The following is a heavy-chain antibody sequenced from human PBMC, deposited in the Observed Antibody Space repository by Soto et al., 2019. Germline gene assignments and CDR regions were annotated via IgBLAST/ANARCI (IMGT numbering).Heavy chain of an antibody. J-gene: IGHJ6*02. D-gene: IGHD2-15*01. Sequence: PAGSTKLACAASGVTFSSYGMHGVRQATGKGLVWVSRINSDGSSTSYADSVKGRFTISRDNAKNTLYLQMNSLRAEDTAVYYCAHNKRYCCGVSCYSYYCMYVWGRGTTVTVSS. CDR2: INSDGSST. V-gene: IGHV3-74*01. CDR3: AHNKRYCCGVSCYSYYCMYV. CDR1: GVTFSSYG.